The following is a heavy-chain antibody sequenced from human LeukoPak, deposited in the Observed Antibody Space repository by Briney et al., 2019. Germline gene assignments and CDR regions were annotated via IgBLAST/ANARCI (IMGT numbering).Heavy chain of an antibody. V-gene: IGHV3-7*01. J-gene: IGHJ4*02. CDR2: IKQDGSEK. CDR1: GFTFSSYW. D-gene: IGHD4-17*01. Sequence: PGGSLRLSCAASGFTFSSYWMSWVRQAPGKGLERVANIKQDGSEKYYVDSVKGRFTISRDNAKNSLYLQMNSLRAEDTAVYYCARDSYGDYFDYWGQGTLVTVSS. CDR3: ARDSYGDYFDY.